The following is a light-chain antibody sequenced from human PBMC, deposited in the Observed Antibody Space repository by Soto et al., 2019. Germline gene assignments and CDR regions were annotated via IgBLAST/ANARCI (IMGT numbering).Light chain of an antibody. CDR3: AACYDSLRGCWV. CDR1: SSNIGRNY. CDR2: RNN. Sequence: QSVLTQPPSASGTPGQRVTISCSGSSSNIGRNYVYWYQQLPGTAPKLLIYRNNQRPSGVPDRFSGSKSGASASLAISGLLSADEADDYCAACYDSLRGCWVFGGGTKLTVL. J-gene: IGLJ3*02. V-gene: IGLV1-47*01.